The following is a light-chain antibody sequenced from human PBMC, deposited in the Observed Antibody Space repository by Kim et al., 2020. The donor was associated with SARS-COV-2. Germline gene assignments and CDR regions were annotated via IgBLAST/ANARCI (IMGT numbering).Light chain of an antibody. J-gene: IGKJ2*01. Sequence: DIVMTQSPDSLAVSLGERATINCKSSQNLLYSSNNKNYLAWYQQKPGQPPKLLIYWASTRESGVPDRFSGSGSGTDFTLTISSLQAEDVALYYCQQYYSTPNTFGQGTKLEI. V-gene: IGKV4-1*01. CDR3: QQYYSTPNT. CDR1: QNLLYSSNNKNY. CDR2: WAS.